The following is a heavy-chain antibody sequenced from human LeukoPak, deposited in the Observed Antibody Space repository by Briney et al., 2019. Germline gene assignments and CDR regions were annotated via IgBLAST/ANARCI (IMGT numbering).Heavy chain of an antibody. CDR3: ARDTTDGYCSGGRCYSDHYFDY. CDR1: GFTVSSNY. Sequence: GGSLRLSCAASGFTVSSNYMSWVRQAPGKGLEWVSVIYSGGSTYYADSVKGRFTISRDNSKNTLYLQMNSLRAEDTAVYYCARDTTDGYCSGGRCYSDHYFDYWGQGTLVTVSS. J-gene: IGHJ4*02. V-gene: IGHV3-66*01. CDR2: IYSGGST. D-gene: IGHD2-15*01.